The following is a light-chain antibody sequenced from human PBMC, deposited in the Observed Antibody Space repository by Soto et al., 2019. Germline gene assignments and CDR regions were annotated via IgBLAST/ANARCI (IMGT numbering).Light chain of an antibody. Sequence: QSVLRDPPALSSAPGQRVTISCTGSSSNIGAGYDVYLYHQRPGTAPKLLIFGTINRPSGVPDRFSGSKSGTSASLAITGLQAEDEGDYYCQSYDSILSARYVFGNGTKVTVL. CDR2: GTI. CDR1: SSNIGAGYD. V-gene: IGLV1-40*01. J-gene: IGLJ1*01. CDR3: QSYDSILSARYV.